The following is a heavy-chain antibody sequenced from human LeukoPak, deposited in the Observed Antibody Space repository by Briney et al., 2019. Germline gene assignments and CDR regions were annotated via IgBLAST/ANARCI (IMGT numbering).Heavy chain of an antibody. V-gene: IGHV7-4-1*02. Sequence: ASVKVSCKASGYTFSTYPLNWVRQAPGQGLEWMGWINTNTGSPTYAQGLTGRLVFSLDTSVSTAFLQISSLKAEGTALYYCVRGIDTTGYFNYWGQGTLVTVSS. CDR1: GYTFSTYP. D-gene: IGHD3-22*01. J-gene: IGHJ4*02. CDR3: VRGIDTTGYFNY. CDR2: INTNTGSP.